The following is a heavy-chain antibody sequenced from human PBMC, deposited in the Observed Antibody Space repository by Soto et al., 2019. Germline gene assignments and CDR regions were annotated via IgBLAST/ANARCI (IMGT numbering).Heavy chain of an antibody. CDR2: IVVGSGNT. Sequence: SVKVSCKASGFTFTSSAVQWVRQARGQRLEWIGWIVVGSGNTNYAQKFQERVTITRDMSTSTAYMELSSLRSEDTAVYYCAATGRIQLWLSDYYYGMDVWGQGTTVTVSS. CDR3: AATGRIQLWLSDYYYGMDV. J-gene: IGHJ6*02. CDR1: GFTFTSSA. V-gene: IGHV1-58*01. D-gene: IGHD5-18*01.